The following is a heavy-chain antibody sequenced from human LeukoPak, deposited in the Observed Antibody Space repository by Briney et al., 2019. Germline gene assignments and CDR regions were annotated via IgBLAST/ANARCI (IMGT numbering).Heavy chain of an antibody. D-gene: IGHD5-24*01. CDR3: ARGGYNHAFDI. J-gene: IGHJ3*02. Sequence: PGGSLRLSCSASGLTFSNYWMTWVRQAPGKGLEWVSGINWNGGSTGYADSVKGRFTISRDNAKNTLYLQMNSLRADDTAVYYCARGGYNHAFDIWGQGTMVTVSS. V-gene: IGHV3-20*04. CDR1: GLTFSNYW. CDR2: INWNGGST.